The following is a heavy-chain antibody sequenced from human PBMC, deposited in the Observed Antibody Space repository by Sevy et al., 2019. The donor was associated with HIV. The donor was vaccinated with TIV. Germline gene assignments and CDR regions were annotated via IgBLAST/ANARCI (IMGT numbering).Heavy chain of an antibody. CDR3: AGGRYDSSGSFDAFDI. V-gene: IGHV3-23*01. J-gene: IGHJ3*02. CDR1: GFTFSSYA. Sequence: GGSLRLSCAASGFTFSSYAMNWVRQAPGKGLEWVSSIFGDGDITYYADSVKGRFTISRDKSKNTLYLQMHSLRADDTAVYYCAGGRYDSSGSFDAFDIWGQGTMVTVSS. CDR2: IFGDGDIT. D-gene: IGHD3-22*01.